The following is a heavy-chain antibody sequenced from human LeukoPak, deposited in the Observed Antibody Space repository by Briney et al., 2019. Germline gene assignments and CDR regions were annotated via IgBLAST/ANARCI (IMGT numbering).Heavy chain of an antibody. D-gene: IGHD3-10*01. CDR1: GGSISSYY. Sequence: PSETLSLTCTVSGGSISSYYWSWIRQPPGKGLEWIGYIYYSGSTNYNPSLKSRVTISVDTSKNQFSLKLSSVTAADTAVYYCARDFPFHYYGSGSPYFDPWGQGTLVTVSS. CDR2: IYYSGST. CDR3: ARDFPFHYYGSGSPYFDP. V-gene: IGHV4-59*01. J-gene: IGHJ5*02.